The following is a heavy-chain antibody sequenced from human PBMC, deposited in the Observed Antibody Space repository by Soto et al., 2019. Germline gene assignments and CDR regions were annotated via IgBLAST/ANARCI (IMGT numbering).Heavy chain of an antibody. CDR2: IYSGGST. CDR1: GFTVSRNY. CDR3: ARADMDV. Sequence: GSLRLSCAASGFTVSRNYMSWVRQAPGKGLEWVSVIYSGGSTYYADSVKGRFTISRHNSENTLYLQMNSLRAEDTAVYFCARADMDVWGKGTTVTVSS. J-gene: IGHJ6*03. V-gene: IGHV3-53*04.